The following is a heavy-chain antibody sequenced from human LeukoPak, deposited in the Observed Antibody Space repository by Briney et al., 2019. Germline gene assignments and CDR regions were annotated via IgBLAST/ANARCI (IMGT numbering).Heavy chain of an antibody. Sequence: PGRSLRLSCAASGFTFSSYGMHWVRQAPGKGLEWVAVIWYDGSNKYYADSVKGRFTISRDNSKNTLYLQMNSLRAEDTAVYYCARGADYYGSGSYYSDAFDIWGQGTMVTVSS. V-gene: IGHV3-33*01. D-gene: IGHD3-10*01. CDR3: ARGADYYGSGSYYSDAFDI. CDR1: GFTFSSYG. J-gene: IGHJ3*02. CDR2: IWYDGSNK.